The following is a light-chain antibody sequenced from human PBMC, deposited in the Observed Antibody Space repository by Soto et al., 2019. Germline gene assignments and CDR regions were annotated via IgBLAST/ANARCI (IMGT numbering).Light chain of an antibody. V-gene: IGKV3-20*01. CDR2: GAS. CDR1: QSVTSNS. Sequence: EIVLTQSPGTLSLSPGETATLSCRASQSVTSNSLAWYQHKPGQATRLLISGASSSATGIPDRFSGSGSGTDLTLTISRLEPEDFVVYYCQQYDTSPLYTFGQGTKLESK. CDR3: QQYDTSPLYT. J-gene: IGKJ2*01.